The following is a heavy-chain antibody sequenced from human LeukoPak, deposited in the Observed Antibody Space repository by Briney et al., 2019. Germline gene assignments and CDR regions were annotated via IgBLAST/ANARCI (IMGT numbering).Heavy chain of an antibody. CDR3: ARGGFGEGDYFDY. Sequence: GGSLRLSCAASGFTFSTYWMSWVRQAPGKGLEWVANINQDGSEKYYVDSVKGRFTVSRDNAKNSLYLQMNSLKAEDTAVYYCARGGFGEGDYFDYWGQGTLVTVSS. D-gene: IGHD3-10*01. V-gene: IGHV3-7*01. CDR2: INQDGSEK. J-gene: IGHJ4*02. CDR1: GFTFSTYW.